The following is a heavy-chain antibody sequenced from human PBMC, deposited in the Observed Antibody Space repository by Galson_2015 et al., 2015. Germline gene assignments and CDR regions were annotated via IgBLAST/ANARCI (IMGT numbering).Heavy chain of an antibody. CDR3: ARDPWRGSYKVFYFDY. Sequence: SLRLSCAASGFTFSSYTISWVRQAPGKGLEWVSYISSSSATIYYADSVKGRFTISRDNAKNSLCLQMNSLRDEDTAVYYCARDPWRGSYKVFYFDYWGQGTLVTVSS. V-gene: IGHV3-48*02. CDR2: ISSSSATI. D-gene: IGHD1-26*01. CDR1: GFTFSSYT. J-gene: IGHJ4*02.